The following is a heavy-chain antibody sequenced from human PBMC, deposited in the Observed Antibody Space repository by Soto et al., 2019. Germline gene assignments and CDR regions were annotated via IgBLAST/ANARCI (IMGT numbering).Heavy chain of an antibody. CDR2: ISYRGST. D-gene: IGHD1-20*01. Sequence: SETLSLTCTVSGGSISSYGYYWSWIRQHPGKGLEWIGYISYRGSTYYNPSLKSRLSMSVDTTKNQFSLKLSSVTAADTGVYYCARYKSNYYYGMDVWSQGTTVTGSS. CDR1: GGSISSYGYY. CDR3: ARYKSNYYYGMDV. J-gene: IGHJ6*02. V-gene: IGHV4-31*03.